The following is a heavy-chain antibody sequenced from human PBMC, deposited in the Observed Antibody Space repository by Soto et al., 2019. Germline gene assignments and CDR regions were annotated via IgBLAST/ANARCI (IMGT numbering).Heavy chain of an antibody. CDR2: INPHSGST. V-gene: IGHV1-2*02. Sequence: ASVKVSCKAPRDTFTGYYMHWVRQAPGQGLEWMGVINPHSGSTAYAQKFKGRVTLTRDTSASTVYMEVSSLTSEDTAMYYCARSTGGNFGIIIEGTNWFASWGQGTLVTVSS. J-gene: IGHJ5*01. D-gene: IGHD1-26*01. CDR3: ARSTGGNFGIIIEGTNWFAS. CDR1: RDTFTGYY.